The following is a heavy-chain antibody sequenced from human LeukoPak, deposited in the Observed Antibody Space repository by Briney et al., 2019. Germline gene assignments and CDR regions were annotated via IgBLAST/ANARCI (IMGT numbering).Heavy chain of an antibody. CDR3: ARDSGRCTNGVCYYRVLDY. V-gene: IGHV1-2*06. CDR2: INPNSGGT. Sequence: ASVKVSCKASGYTFTGHYMHWVRQAPGQGLEWMGRINPNSGGTNYAQKFQGRVTMTRDTSISTAYMELSRLRSDDTAGYYCARDSGRCTNGVCYYRVLDYWGQGTLVTVSS. CDR1: GYTFTGHY. J-gene: IGHJ4*02. D-gene: IGHD2-8*01.